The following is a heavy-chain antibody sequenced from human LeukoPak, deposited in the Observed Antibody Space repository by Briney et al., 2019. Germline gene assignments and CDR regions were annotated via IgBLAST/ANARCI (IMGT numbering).Heavy chain of an antibody. V-gene: IGHV3-53*01. J-gene: IGHJ4*02. CDR3: ASRHCSGGDCYFAGADPFDH. D-gene: IGHD2-21*01. CDR2: VYKDGKM. CDR1: GFTVSSTY. Sequence: GGSLRLSCAASGFTVSSTYMSWVRQSPGKGLEWVSVVYKDGKMFYIDSVKGRFAISRDTSKNTVYLKMNNLRAEDTAVYYCASRHCSGGDCYFAGADPFDHWGQGTLVTVSS.